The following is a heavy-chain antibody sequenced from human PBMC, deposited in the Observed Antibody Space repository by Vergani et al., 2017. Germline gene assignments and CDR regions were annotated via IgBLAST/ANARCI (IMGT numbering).Heavy chain of an antibody. Sequence: QVQLVESGGGVVQPGRSLRLSCAASGFTFSRYGMHWVRQAPGKGLEWVAVISYDGSNKYYADSVKGRFTISRDNSKNTLYLQMNSLRAEDTAVYYCAKGLTYYDFWSGYFPDYYFDYWGQGTLVTVSS. CDR3: AKGLTYYDFWSGYFPDYYFDY. D-gene: IGHD3-3*01. CDR1: GFTFSRYG. CDR2: ISYDGSNK. V-gene: IGHV3-30*18. J-gene: IGHJ4*02.